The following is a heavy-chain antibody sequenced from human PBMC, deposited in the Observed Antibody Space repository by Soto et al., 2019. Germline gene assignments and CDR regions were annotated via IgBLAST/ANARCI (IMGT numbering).Heavy chain of an antibody. Sequence: SVKVSCKASGGTFSSYTISWVRQAPGQGLEWMGRIIPILGIANYAQKFQGRVTITADKSTSTAYMELSSLRSEDTAVYYCARESVVAANNWFDPWGQGTLVTVSS. CDR1: GGTFSSYT. J-gene: IGHJ5*02. V-gene: IGHV1-69*04. CDR3: ARESVVAANNWFDP. D-gene: IGHD2-15*01. CDR2: IIPILGIA.